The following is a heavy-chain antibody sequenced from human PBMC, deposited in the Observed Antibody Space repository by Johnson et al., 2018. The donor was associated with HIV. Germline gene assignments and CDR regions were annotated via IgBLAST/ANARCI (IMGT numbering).Heavy chain of an antibody. CDR3: ASDWGSRHAFDI. D-gene: IGHD7-27*01. CDR2: ISYDGSNK. V-gene: IGHV3-30*04. J-gene: IGHJ3*02. Sequence: QVQLVESGGGVVQPGRSLRLSFAASGFTFSSYAMHWVRQAPGKGLEWVAVISYDGSNKYYADSVKGRFTISRDNSKNTLYLQMNSLRAEDTAVYYCASDWGSRHAFDIWGQGTMVTVSS. CDR1: GFTFSSYA.